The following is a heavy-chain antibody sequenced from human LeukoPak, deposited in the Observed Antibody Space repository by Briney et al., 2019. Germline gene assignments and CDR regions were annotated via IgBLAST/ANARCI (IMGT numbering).Heavy chain of an antibody. CDR3: ARGVLASDAFDI. CDR2: INHRGST. J-gene: IGHJ3*02. CDR1: GGSFSGYY. Sequence: SETLSLACAVYGGSFSGYYWSWIRQPPGKGLEWIGEINHRGSTNYNPSLKRRVTILKDTSKNQFSLKLSSVTAADTAVYYCARGVLASDAFDIWGQGTMVTVSS. V-gene: IGHV4-34*01.